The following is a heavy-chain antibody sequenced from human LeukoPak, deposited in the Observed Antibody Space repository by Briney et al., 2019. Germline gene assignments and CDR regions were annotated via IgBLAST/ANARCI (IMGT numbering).Heavy chain of an antibody. CDR1: GGSISSYY. V-gene: IGHV4-59*01. CDR3: ARDLRGAFDI. D-gene: IGHD4-17*01. J-gene: IGHJ3*02. Sequence: SETLSLTCTVSGGSISSYYWSWIRQPPGKGLEYIGYIYYSGYTNYNPSLKSRVTISVDTSKNQFSLKLSSVTAADTAVYYCARDLRGAFDIWGQGTMVTVSS. CDR2: IYYSGYT.